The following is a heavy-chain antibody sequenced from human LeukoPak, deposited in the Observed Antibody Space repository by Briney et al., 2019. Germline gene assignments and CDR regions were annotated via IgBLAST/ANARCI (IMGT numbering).Heavy chain of an antibody. CDR2: IHYSGST. J-gene: IGHJ6*03. V-gene: IGHV4-39*07. CDR1: GGSISGSSYY. Sequence: SETLSLTCTVSGGSISGSSYYWAWLRQPPGKGLEWIGSIHYSGSTYYNPSLHSRVTISIDTYKNQFSLKLRFVTAADTAVYYCARVRCSGGSCPYYYYYYYMDVWGKGTTVTVSS. CDR3: ARVRCSGGSCPYYYYYYYMDV. D-gene: IGHD2-15*01.